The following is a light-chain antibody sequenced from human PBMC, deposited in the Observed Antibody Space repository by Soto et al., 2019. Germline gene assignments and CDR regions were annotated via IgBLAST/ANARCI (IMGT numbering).Light chain of an antibody. CDR2: AAS. J-gene: IGKJ2*01. CDR1: QGISNY. CDR3: QKYNNAPHT. Sequence: HMTQSPSYLSTSVGDTVTITCRESQGISNYLAWYQQKPGKVPKLLIYAASTLHSGIPSRFSGSGSGTDFTLTIRSLQAEDVATYYCQKYNNAPHTFGQGTKLEIK. V-gene: IGKV1-27*01.